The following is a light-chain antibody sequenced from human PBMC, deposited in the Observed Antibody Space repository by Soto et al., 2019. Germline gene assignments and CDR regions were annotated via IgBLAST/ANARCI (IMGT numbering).Light chain of an antibody. CDR3: GSYTSSSTLV. J-gene: IGLJ2*01. V-gene: IGLV2-14*01. Sequence: QSALTQPASVSGSPGQSITISCTGSSSDVGGYNSVSWYQQHPGKAPKLMIYDVSHRPSGVSNRFSGSKSGNTASLTISGLQPEDEADYYCGSYTSSSTLVFGGGTPLTVL. CDR1: SSDVGGYNS. CDR2: DVS.